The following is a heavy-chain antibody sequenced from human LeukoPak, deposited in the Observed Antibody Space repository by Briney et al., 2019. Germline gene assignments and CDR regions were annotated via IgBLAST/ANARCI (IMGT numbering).Heavy chain of an antibody. Sequence: PGGSLRLSCAASGFTFSSYEMNWVRQAPGKGLEWVSYISSSGSTIYYADSVKGRFTISRDNAKNSLYLQMNSLRAEDTAVYYCARDDEGSGYDYDSFDYWGQGTLVTVSS. J-gene: IGHJ4*02. D-gene: IGHD5-12*01. CDR1: GFTFSSYE. CDR3: ARDDEGSGYDYDSFDY. CDR2: ISSSGSTI. V-gene: IGHV3-48*03.